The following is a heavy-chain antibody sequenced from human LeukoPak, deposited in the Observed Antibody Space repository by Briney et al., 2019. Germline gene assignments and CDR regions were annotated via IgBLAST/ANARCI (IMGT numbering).Heavy chain of an antibody. D-gene: IGHD2-21*02. Sequence: SETLSLTCTVSGGSISSGGYYWSWIRQPPGKGLEWIGYIYYSGSTNYNPSLKSRVTISVDTSKNQFSLKLSSVTAADTAVYYCARWGAYCGGDCYATPADEYFQHWGQGTLVTVSS. V-gene: IGHV4-61*08. CDR2: IYYSGST. J-gene: IGHJ1*01. CDR1: GGSISSGGYY. CDR3: ARWGAYCGGDCYATPADEYFQH.